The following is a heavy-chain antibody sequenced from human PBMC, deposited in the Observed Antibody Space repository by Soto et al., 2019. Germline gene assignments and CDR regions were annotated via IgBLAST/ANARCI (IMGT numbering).Heavy chain of an antibody. V-gene: IGHV3-64*01. CDR3: ARGFGWLDY. D-gene: IGHD6-19*01. Sequence: EVQLVESGGGLVQPGGSLRLSCAASGFTVSSNYMTWVRQAPGKRLEYVPAISSNGGSTYYANSVKGRFTISRDNSKNTLYLQMGSLRAEDMAVYYCARGFGWLDYWGQGTLVTVSS. CDR2: ISSNGGST. J-gene: IGHJ4*02. CDR1: GFTVSSNY.